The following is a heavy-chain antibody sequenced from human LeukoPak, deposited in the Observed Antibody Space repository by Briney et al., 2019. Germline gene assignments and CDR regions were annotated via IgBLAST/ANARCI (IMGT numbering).Heavy chain of an antibody. J-gene: IGHJ4*02. V-gene: IGHV3-21*01. Sequence: GGSLRLSCAASGFTFSSYSMNWVRQAPGKGLEWVSSISSSSSYIYYADSVKGRFTISRDNAKNSLYLQMNSLRAKDTAVYYCARDGYDVDTAMVVPFDYWGQGTLVTVSS. CDR3: ARDGYDVDTAMVVPFDY. CDR2: ISSSSSYI. D-gene: IGHD5-18*01. CDR1: GFTFSSYS.